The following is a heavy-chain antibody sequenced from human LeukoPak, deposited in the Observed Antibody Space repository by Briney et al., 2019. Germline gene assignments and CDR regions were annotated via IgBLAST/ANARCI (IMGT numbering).Heavy chain of an antibody. V-gene: IGHV1-69*13. J-gene: IGHJ5*02. CDR3: ARDHRLQLENWFDP. D-gene: IGHD1-1*01. CDR2: IIPIFGTA. Sequence: SVKVSCKASGGTFSSYTISWVRQAPGQGLEWMGGIIPIFGTANYAQKFQGRVTLTADESTSTAYMELSSLRSEDTAMYYCARDHRLQLENWFDPWGQGTLVTVSS. CDR1: GGTFSSYT.